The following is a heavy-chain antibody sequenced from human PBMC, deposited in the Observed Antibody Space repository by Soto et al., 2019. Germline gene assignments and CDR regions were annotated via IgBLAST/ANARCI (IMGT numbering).Heavy chain of an antibody. Sequence: VQLEQSGPEVKKPGSSVKVSCKASGGTFSTSALSWVRQAPGQGLEWMGGIMPVFPTPDYAQKFQGRVTITADEYTSKAYMELGGLTSDDTAVYYCARDKDRLQLGGNYYYILDVWGQGTAVTVSS. CDR3: ARDKDRLQLGGNYYYILDV. J-gene: IGHJ6*02. D-gene: IGHD5-12*01. CDR1: GGTFSTSA. CDR2: IMPVFPTP. V-gene: IGHV1-69*12.